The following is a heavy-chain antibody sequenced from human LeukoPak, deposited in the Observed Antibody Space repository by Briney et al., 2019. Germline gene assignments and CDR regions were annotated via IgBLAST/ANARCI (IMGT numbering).Heavy chain of an antibody. CDR1: GFTVSSNY. CDR3: ARDSKAAAAQGY. Sequence: GGSLRLSCAASGFTVSSNYMSWVRQAPGKGLEWVSVIYSGGSTYYADSVKGRFTISRDNAKNSLYLQMNSLRAEDTAVYYCARDSKAAAAQGYWGQGTLVTVSS. D-gene: IGHD6-13*01. J-gene: IGHJ4*02. V-gene: IGHV3-66*01. CDR2: IYSGGST.